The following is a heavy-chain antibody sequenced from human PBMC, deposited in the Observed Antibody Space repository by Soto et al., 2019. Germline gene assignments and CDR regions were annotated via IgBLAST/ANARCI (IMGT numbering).Heavy chain of an antibody. CDR1: GDSISSPDYY. CDR3: ARVTFTPNWFDS. J-gene: IGHJ5*01. V-gene: IGHV4-30-4*01. CDR2: VYYRGSI. Sequence: SETLSPTCTVSGDSISSPDYYWSWIRQAPGKGLELIGYVYYRGSIYYTPSFESRVTISVDTSKNQFSLKLNSVTAADSAMYFCARVTFTPNWFDSWGQGILVTVSS. D-gene: IGHD3-3*02.